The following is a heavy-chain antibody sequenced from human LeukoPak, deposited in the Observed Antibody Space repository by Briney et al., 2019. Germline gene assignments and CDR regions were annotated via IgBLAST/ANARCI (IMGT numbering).Heavy chain of an antibody. D-gene: IGHD3-22*01. Sequence: PGKSLRLSCAASGFTFSSYSMNWVRQAPGKGLEWVSYISSSSSTIYYADSVKGRFTISRDNAKNSLYLQMNSLRAEDTAVYYCARDRRKYNYDSGGYPPYWGQGTLVTVSS. CDR1: GFTFSSYS. J-gene: IGHJ4*02. V-gene: IGHV3-48*01. CDR2: ISSSSSTI. CDR3: ARDRRKYNYDSGGYPPY.